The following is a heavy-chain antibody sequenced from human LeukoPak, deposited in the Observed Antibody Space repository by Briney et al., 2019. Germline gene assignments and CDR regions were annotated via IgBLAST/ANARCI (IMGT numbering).Heavy chain of an antibody. V-gene: IGHV3-7*01. CDR3: ARSPYTSGWYGVGY. Sequence: GGSLRLSCAASGFTFSSYAMHWVRQAPGKGLERVATMNQDGTGKYYVDSVKGRFTISRDNAKNSLYLQLNSLRAEDTAVYYCARSPYTSGWYGVGYWGQGTLVTVSS. CDR1: GFTFSSYA. CDR2: MNQDGTGK. D-gene: IGHD6-19*01. J-gene: IGHJ4*02.